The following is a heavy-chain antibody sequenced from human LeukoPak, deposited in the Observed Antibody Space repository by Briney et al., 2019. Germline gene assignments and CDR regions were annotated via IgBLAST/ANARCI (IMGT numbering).Heavy chain of an antibody. D-gene: IGHD1-26*01. CDR3: ARDTREVGATHYFDY. CDR1: GGSISSYY. J-gene: IGHJ4*02. CDR2: IYYSGST. V-gene: IGHV4-59*01. Sequence: SETLSLTCTVSGGSISSYYWSWIRQPPGKGLEWIGYIYYSGSTNYNPSLKSRVTMSVDTSKNQFSLQLRSVTAADTALYYCARDTREVGATHYFDYWGQGTLVTVTS.